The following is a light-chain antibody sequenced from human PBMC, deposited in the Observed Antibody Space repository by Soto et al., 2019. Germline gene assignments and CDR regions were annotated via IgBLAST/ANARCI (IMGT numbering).Light chain of an antibody. V-gene: IGLV2-8*01. Sequence: QSVLTQPPSASGSPGQSLTISCTGSSSDVGGYNYVSWYQQHPGKAPKLMIYEVSKRPSGVPDRFSGSKSGNTASLTVSGLQAEDEADYYCSSYAGSNVVVFGGGTKVTVL. J-gene: IGLJ2*01. CDR2: EVS. CDR1: SSDVGGYNY. CDR3: SSYAGSNVVV.